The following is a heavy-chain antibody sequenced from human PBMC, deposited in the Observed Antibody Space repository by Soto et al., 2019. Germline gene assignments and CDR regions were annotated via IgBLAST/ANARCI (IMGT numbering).Heavy chain of an antibody. CDR3: ASLSYYYDSSGLY. D-gene: IGHD3-22*01. Sequence: EVQLVESGGGLVKPGGSLRLSCAASGFTFSSYSMNWVRQAPGKGLEWVSSISSSSSYIYYADSVKGRFTISRDNAQNSLYLQMSSLRAEDTAVYYCASLSYYYDSSGLYWGQGTLVTVSS. J-gene: IGHJ4*02. V-gene: IGHV3-21*01. CDR2: ISSSSSYI. CDR1: GFTFSSYS.